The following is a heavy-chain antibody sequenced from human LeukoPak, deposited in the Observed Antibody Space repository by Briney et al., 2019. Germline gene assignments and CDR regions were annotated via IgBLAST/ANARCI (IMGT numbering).Heavy chain of an antibody. V-gene: IGHV3-21*06. CDR3: AKDLYVDTVFPFDY. CDR1: GFTFNTYS. Sequence: GGSLRLSCEASGFTFNTYSMNWARQAPGKGLEWVSSIDSSGGYMFYADSVKGRFIISRDNAKDSLYLQMNSLRAEDTAVYYCAKDLYVDTVFPFDYWGQGTLVTVSS. CDR2: IDSSGGYM. J-gene: IGHJ4*02. D-gene: IGHD4-17*01.